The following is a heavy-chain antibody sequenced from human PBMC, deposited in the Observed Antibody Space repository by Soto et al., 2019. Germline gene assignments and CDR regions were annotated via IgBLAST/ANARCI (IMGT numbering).Heavy chain of an antibody. D-gene: IGHD5-12*01. CDR1: GYTFTSYY. J-gene: IGHJ4*02. CDR2: INPSGGST. Sequence: ASVRVSCKXSGYTFTSYYMHWVRQAPGQGLEWMGIINPSGGSTSYAQKFQGRVTMTRDTSTSTVYMELSSLRSEDTAVYYCARGLGGYYFDYWGQGTLVTVSS. CDR3: ARGLGGYYFDY. V-gene: IGHV1-46*01.